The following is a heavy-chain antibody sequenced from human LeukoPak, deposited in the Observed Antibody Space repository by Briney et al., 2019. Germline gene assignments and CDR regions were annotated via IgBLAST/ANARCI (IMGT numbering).Heavy chain of an antibody. CDR2: IGGSSDFT. D-gene: IGHD3-10*01. Sequence: PGGSLILSCAASGFTFTTYAMSWVRQVPGKGLEWVAAIGGSSDFTYYAEYVKGRFTISRDNSKKTLYLQMNSLRAEDTAVYYCAKADRGWGVITKDWGQGTLVTVSS. CDR1: GFTFTTYA. V-gene: IGHV3-23*01. CDR3: AKADRGWGVITKD. J-gene: IGHJ4*02.